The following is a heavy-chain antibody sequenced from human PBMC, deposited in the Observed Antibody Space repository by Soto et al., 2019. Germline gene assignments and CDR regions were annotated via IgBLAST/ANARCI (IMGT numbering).Heavy chain of an antibody. CDR1: GYTLTELS. J-gene: IGHJ5*02. CDR2: FDPEDGET. CDR3: ATLERGYCSSTRCYTPWFDP. V-gene: IGHV1-24*01. D-gene: IGHD2-2*02. Sequence: QVQLGQSGAEVKKPGASVKVSCKVSGYTLTELSMHWVRHAPGKGLEWMGGFDPEDGETIYAQKFQGRVTRTEDTSTDTADMQLSSLRCEYTAVYCCATLERGYCSSTRCYTPWFDPWGQGTLVTGSS.